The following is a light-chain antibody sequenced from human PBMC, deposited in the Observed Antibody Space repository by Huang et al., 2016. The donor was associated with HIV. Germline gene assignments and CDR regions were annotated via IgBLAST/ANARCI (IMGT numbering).Light chain of an antibody. CDR3: QQRANWPIT. CDR1: QRVSWY. J-gene: IGKJ5*01. V-gene: IGKV3-11*01. CDR2: AAL. Sequence: EIVLTQSPATLSLSPGERATLSCRASQRVSWYLAWYQQKPGQAPRLLIYAALNRATGIPARFSGSGSGTDFNLTISSLQPEDSAVYYCQQRANWPITFGQGTRLEIQ.